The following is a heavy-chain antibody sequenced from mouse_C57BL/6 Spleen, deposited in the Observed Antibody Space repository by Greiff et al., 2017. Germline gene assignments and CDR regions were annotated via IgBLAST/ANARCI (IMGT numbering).Heavy chain of an antibody. CDR2: IDPSDSYT. D-gene: IGHD1-1*01. CDR1: GYTFTSYW. Sequence: QVQLQQPGAELVKPGASVKLSCKASGYTFTSYWMQWVKQRPGQGLEWIGEIDPSDSYTNYNQKFKGKATLTVDTSSSTAYMQLSSLTSEDSAVYDCARGITTVVASPYWYFDVWGTGTTVTVSS. V-gene: IGHV1-50*01. J-gene: IGHJ1*03. CDR3: ARGITTVVASPYWYFDV.